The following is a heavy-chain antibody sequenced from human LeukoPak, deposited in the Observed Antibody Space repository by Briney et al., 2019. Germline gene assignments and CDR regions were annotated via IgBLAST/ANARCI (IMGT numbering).Heavy chain of an antibody. CDR2: INAGNGNT. CDR1: GYTFTSYA. Sequence: GASVKVSCKASGYTFTSYAMHWVRQAPGQRLEWMGWINAGNGNTKYSQKFQGRVTITRDTSASTAYMELSSLRSDDTAVYYCARGPLRIAVAGKVDWFDPWGQGTLVTVSS. J-gene: IGHJ5*02. D-gene: IGHD6-19*01. CDR3: ARGPLRIAVAGKVDWFDP. V-gene: IGHV1-3*01.